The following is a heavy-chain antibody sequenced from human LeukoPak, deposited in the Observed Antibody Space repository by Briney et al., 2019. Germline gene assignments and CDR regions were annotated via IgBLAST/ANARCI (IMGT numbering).Heavy chain of an antibody. CDR2: ISTSSSYI. D-gene: IGHD5-24*01. J-gene: IGHJ4*02. Sequence: GGSLRLSCAASGFTFNSHSMNWVRQAPGKGLEWVSSISTSSSYIYYADSVKGRFTISRDNAKNSLYLQMNSLRAEDAAVYYCARPRGNVEMAAIPFDYWGQGTLVTVSS. CDR3: ARPRGNVEMAAIPFDY. CDR1: GFTFNSHS. V-gene: IGHV3-21*01.